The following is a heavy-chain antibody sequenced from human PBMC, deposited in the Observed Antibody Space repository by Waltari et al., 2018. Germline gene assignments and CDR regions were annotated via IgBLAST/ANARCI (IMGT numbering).Heavy chain of an antibody. CDR2: IYHSGST. CDR3: ARLQADTASDY. J-gene: IGHJ4*02. Sequence: QVQLQESGPGLVKPSETLSLTCAVSGYSISSGYYWGWIRQPPGKGLEWIGSIYHSGSTYYNPSLKSRVTISVDTSKNQFSLKLSSVTAADTAVYYCARLQADTASDYWGQGTLVTVSS. D-gene: IGHD3-9*01. V-gene: IGHV4-38-2*01. CDR1: GYSISSGYY.